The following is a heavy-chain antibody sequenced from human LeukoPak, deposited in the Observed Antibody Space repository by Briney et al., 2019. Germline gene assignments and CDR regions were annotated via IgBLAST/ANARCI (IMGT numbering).Heavy chain of an antibody. CDR3: AQNGQSGFSFDP. J-gene: IGHJ5*02. CDR2: IYTSGST. CDR1: GGSISSYY. V-gene: IGHV4-4*07. D-gene: IGHD2-8*01. Sequence: SETLSLTCTVSGGSISSYYWSWIRQPAGKGLELIGRIYTSGSTNYNPSLKSRVTMSVDTSKNQFSLKLSSVTAADTAVYYCAQNGQSGFSFDPWGQGTLVTVSS.